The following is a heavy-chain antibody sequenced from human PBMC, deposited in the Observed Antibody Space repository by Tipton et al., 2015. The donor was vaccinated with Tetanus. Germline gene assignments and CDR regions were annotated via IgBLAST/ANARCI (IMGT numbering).Heavy chain of an antibody. CDR2: ITGSSSYI. D-gene: IGHD6-13*01. V-gene: IGHV3-21*01. CDR1: GFTFSSFG. Sequence: SLRLSCAASGFTFSSFGMTWVRQAPGKGLEWVSSITGSSSYIYYADSVKGRFTISRDNAKNSLYLQMNSLRAEDTAVYYCAREQRSTWNTNWGQGTLVTVSS. J-gene: IGHJ4*02. CDR3: AREQRSTWNTN.